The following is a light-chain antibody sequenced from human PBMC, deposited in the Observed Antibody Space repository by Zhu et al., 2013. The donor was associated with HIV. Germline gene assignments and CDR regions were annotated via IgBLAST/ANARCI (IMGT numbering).Light chain of an antibody. CDR3: QHYGSSPPRFT. Sequence: DIQMTQSPSSLSASVGDRVTITCRASQGISNYLAWYQQKPGKVPKLLIYAASTLQSGVPSRFSGSGSGTDFTLTISSLQPEDVATYYCQHYGSSPPRFTFGPGTKVDIK. CDR1: QGISNY. J-gene: IGKJ3*01. CDR2: AAS. V-gene: IGKV1-27*01.